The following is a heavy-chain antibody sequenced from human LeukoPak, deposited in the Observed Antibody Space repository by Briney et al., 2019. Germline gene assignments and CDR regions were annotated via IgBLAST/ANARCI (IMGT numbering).Heavy chain of an antibody. CDR1: GGSISYYY. D-gene: IGHD4-17*01. J-gene: IGHJ6*02. Sequence: SETLSLTCTVSGGSISYYYWSWIRQSPGKGLEWVGYIYYSGTTNYNPSLKSRVTISVDTSKNQFSLQLRSVTAADTAVYYCAREDPQTTVPEGMDVWGQGTTVTVSS. V-gene: IGHV4-59*01. CDR3: AREDPQTTVPEGMDV. CDR2: IYYSGTT.